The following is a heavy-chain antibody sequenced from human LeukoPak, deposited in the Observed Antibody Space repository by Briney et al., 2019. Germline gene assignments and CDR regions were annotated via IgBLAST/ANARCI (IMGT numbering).Heavy chain of an antibody. CDR3: AKEAVVAAERFDY. V-gene: IGHV4-39*07. J-gene: IGHJ4*02. Sequence: PSETLSLTCTVSGGSISSTNYYWGWIRQPPGKGLEWIGSISYSGSPYYNPSLKSRVTTSLDTSKNRFSLKLSSVTAADTAVYYCAKEAVVAAERFDYWGQGTLVTVSS. CDR1: GGSISSTNYY. CDR2: ISYSGSP. D-gene: IGHD2-15*01.